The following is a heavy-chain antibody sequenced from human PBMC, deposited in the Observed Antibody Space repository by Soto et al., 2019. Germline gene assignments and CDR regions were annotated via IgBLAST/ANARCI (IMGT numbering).Heavy chain of an antibody. V-gene: IGHV1-69*13. CDR2: IIPIFGTA. Sequence: GASVKVSCKASGGTFSSYAISWVRQAPGQGLEWMGGIIPIFGTANYAQKFQGRVTITADESTSTAYMELSSLRSEDTAVYYCARDHGDYYDSSGYYPFFDYWGQGTLVTVYS. D-gene: IGHD3-22*01. CDR1: GGTFSSYA. CDR3: ARDHGDYYDSSGYYPFFDY. J-gene: IGHJ4*02.